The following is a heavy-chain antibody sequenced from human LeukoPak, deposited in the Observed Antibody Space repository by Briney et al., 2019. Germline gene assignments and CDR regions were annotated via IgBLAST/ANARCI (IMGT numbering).Heavy chain of an antibody. CDR1: GFVFSQYS. V-gene: IGHV3-48*01. D-gene: IGHD5-12*01. CDR3: ARDAGNSGYGCDL. CDR2: IRYTGET. J-gene: IGHJ5*02. Sequence: GGSLRPSCAASGFVFSQYSMNWVRQDPGKGVEWVSHIRYTGETFYVESVKGRFTISKDNARNSLYLQMNDLRGEDTAIYYCARDAGNSGYGCDLWGQGTLVTVSS.